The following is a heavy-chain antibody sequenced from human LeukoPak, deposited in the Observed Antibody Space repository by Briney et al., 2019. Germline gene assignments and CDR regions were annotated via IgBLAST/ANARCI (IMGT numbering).Heavy chain of an antibody. CDR2: IHYSGST. CDR1: GGSISGYY. Sequence: PSETLSLTCTVSGGSISGYYWSWIRQPPGKGLEWIGYIHYSGSTNYNPSLKSRVTISVDTSKNQFSLKLSSVTAADTAVYYCARDAFGFGELYFDYWGQGTLVTVSS. J-gene: IGHJ4*02. CDR3: ARDAFGFGELYFDY. V-gene: IGHV4-59*01. D-gene: IGHD3-10*01.